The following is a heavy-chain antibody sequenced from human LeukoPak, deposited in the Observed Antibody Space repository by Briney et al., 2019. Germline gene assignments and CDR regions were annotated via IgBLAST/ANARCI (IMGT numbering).Heavy chain of an antibody. CDR3: ARDGPGCSSTSCYTYYFDY. V-gene: IGHV3-64*01. D-gene: IGHD2-2*02. CDR2: ISSNGGST. J-gene: IGHJ4*02. Sequence: GGSLRLSCVASGFTFSSYAMHWVRQAPGKGLEYVSAISSNGGSTYYANSVKGRFTISRDNSKNTLYLQMGSLRAEDMAVYYCARDGPGCSSTSCYTYYFDYWGQGTLVTVSS. CDR1: GFTFSSYA.